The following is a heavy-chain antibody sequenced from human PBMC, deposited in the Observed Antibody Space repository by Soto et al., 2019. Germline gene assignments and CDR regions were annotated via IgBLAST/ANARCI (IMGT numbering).Heavy chain of an antibody. CDR2: INAGNGNT. V-gene: IGHV1-3*01. J-gene: IGHJ6*02. Sequence: QVQLVQSGAEVKKPGASVKVSCKASGYTFTSYATHWVRQAPGQRLEWMGWINAGNGNTKYSQKFQGRVTITRDTSASTAYMELSSLRSEDTAVYYCARDLRVGRSYYYYYGMDVWGQGTTVTVSS. D-gene: IGHD3-10*01. CDR1: GYTFTSYA. CDR3: ARDLRVGRSYYYYYGMDV.